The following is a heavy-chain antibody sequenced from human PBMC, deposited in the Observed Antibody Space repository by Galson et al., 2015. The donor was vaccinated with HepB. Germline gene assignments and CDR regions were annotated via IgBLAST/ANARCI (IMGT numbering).Heavy chain of an antibody. CDR2: IYSDGISI. CDR3: ARAGDYGGNFEY. CDR1: GFTFSSYL. D-gene: IGHD4-23*01. J-gene: IGHJ4*02. Sequence: SLRLSCAASGFTFSSYLMHWVRQAPGKGLAWVSRIYSDGISINYADAVKGLFTISRDNAKNTQFLEMRSLRAEDTAVYYCARAGDYGGNFEYWGKGILGTVSS. V-gene: IGHV3-74*01.